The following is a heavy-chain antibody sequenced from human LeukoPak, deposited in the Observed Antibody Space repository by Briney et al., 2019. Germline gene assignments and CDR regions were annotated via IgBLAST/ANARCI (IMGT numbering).Heavy chain of an antibody. CDR2: ISAYNGNT. D-gene: IGHD3-22*01. CDR3: ARLLRSGYPIYYFDY. J-gene: IGHJ4*02. V-gene: IGHV1-18*01. CDR1: GYTFTSYG. Sequence: APVKVSCKASGYTFTSYGISWVRQAPGQGLEWMGWISAYNGNTNYAQKLQGRVTMTTDTSTSTAYMELRSLRSDDTAVYYCARLLRSGYPIYYFDYWGQGTLVTFSS.